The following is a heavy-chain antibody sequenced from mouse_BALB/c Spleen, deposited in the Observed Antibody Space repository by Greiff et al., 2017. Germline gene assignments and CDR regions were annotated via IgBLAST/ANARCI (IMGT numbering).Heavy chain of an antibody. D-gene: IGHD2-3*01. CDR1: GYTFTDYA. V-gene: IGHV1S137*01. CDR2: ISTYYGDA. J-gene: IGHJ4*01. Sequence: QVQLQQSGAELVRPGVSVKISCKGSGYTFTDYAMHWVKQSHAKSLEWIGVISTYYGDASYNQKFKGKATMTVDKSSSTAYMELSSLTSEDSAVYYCARRWLLKSYYAMDYWGQGTSVTVSS. CDR3: ARRWLLKSYYAMDY.